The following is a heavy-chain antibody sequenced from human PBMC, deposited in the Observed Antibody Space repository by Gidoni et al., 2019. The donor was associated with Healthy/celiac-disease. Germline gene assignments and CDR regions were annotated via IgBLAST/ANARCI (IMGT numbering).Heavy chain of an antibody. CDR3: AKDTLAYDFWSGYTFDP. CDR2: SSWNSGSI. D-gene: IGHD3-3*01. CDR1: GFTFDASA. J-gene: IGHJ5*02. V-gene: IGHV3-9*01. Sequence: EVQLVESGGGLVQPGRSLRLSCAASGFTFDASAMHWVRQATGKGLGWVSGSSWNSGSIGYADSVKGRFTSSRDNAKNSLYLQMNSLRAEETALYYCAKDTLAYDFWSGYTFDPWGQGTLVTVSS.